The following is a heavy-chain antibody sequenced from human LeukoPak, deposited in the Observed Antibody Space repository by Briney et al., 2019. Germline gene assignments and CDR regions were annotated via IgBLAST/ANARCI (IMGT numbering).Heavy chain of an antibody. CDR3: ASARGKYYYDSSGYCQAPTGDADAFDI. J-gene: IGHJ3*02. Sequence: PSETLSLTCTVSGGSISSYYWSWIRQPPGKGLEWIGYIYYSGSTNYNPSLKSRVTISVDTSKNQFSLKLSSVTAADTAVYYCASARGKYYYDSSGYCQAPTGDADAFDIWGQGTMVTVSS. V-gene: IGHV4-59*08. CDR2: IYYSGST. CDR1: GGSISSYY. D-gene: IGHD3-22*01.